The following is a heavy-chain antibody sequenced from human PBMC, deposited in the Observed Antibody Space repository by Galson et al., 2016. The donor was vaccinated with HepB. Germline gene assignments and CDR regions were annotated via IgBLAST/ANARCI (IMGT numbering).Heavy chain of an antibody. D-gene: IGHD3-16*02. V-gene: IGHV4-39*01. CDR3: TRSLLGDDVWGSHRWAPHYFYGMDV. J-gene: IGHJ6*02. Sequence: EILSLTCTVSSASISSSNYYWGWVRQPPGKGLEWIGSLHYSGRAYYYPSLKSRVTISVDTSKNQFSLKVTSVTATDTAVYYCTRSLLGDDVWGSHRWAPHYFYGMDVWGQGTTVTVSS. CDR1: SASISSSNYY. CDR2: LHYSGRA.